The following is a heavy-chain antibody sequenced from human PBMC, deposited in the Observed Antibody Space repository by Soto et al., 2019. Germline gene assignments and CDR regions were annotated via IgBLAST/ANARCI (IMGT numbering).Heavy chain of an antibody. D-gene: IGHD5-18*01. Sequence: QVQLVESGGGVVQPGRSLRLSCAASGFTFSSYGMHWVRQAPGKGLEWVAVISYDGSNKYYADSVKGRFTISRDNSKNTLYLQMNSLRAEDTAVYYCAKDRAEYSLWYYFDYWGQGTLVTVSS. CDR1: GFTFSSYG. CDR3: AKDRAEYSLWYYFDY. CDR2: ISYDGSNK. J-gene: IGHJ4*02. V-gene: IGHV3-30*18.